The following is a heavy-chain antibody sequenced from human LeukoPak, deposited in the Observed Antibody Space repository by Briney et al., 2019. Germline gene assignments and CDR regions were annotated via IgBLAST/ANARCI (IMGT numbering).Heavy chain of an antibody. V-gene: IGHV4-34*01. CDR3: ARHHPEYSGYESSFDY. CDR2: INHSGST. D-gene: IGHD5-12*01. CDR1: GGSFSGYY. J-gene: IGHJ4*02. Sequence: SETLSLTCAVYGGSFSGYYWSWIRQPPGKGLEWIGEINHSGSTNYNPSLKSRVTISVDTSKNQFSLRLSSVTAADTAVYFCARHHPEYSGYESSFDYWGQGTLVTVSS.